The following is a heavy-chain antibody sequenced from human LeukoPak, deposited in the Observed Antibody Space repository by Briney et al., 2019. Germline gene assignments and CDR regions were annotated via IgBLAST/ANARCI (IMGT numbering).Heavy chain of an antibody. V-gene: IGHV4-4*07. CDR3: ARASIAARQLDY. D-gene: IGHD6-6*01. J-gene: IGHJ4*02. CDR2: IYTGGST. CDR1: GGSTSSYY. Sequence: SETLSLTCTVSGGSTSSYYWSWIRQPPGKGLEWIGRIYTGGSTNYNPSLKSRVTMSVDTSKNQFSLKLSSVTAADTAVYYCARASIAARQLDYWGQGTLVTVSS.